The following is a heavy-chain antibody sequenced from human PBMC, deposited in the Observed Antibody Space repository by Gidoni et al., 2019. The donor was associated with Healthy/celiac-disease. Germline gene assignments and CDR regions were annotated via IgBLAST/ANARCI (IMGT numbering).Heavy chain of an antibody. CDR2: INHSGST. V-gene: IGHV4-34*01. CDR1: GGSFSGYY. D-gene: IGHD3-10*01. J-gene: IGHJ4*02. Sequence: QVQLQQWGAGLLKPSETLSLTGAVYGGSFSGYYWSWIRQPPGKGLEWIGEINHSGSTNYNPSLKSRVTISVDTSKNQFSLKLSSVTAADTAVYYCARGGRLWFGSTPFDYWGQGTLVTVSS. CDR3: ARGGRLWFGSTPFDY.